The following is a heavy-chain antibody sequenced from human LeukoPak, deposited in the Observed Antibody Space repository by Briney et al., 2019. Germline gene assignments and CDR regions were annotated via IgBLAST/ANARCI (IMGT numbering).Heavy chain of an antibody. CDR1: GGSISTYY. Sequence: SETLSLTCTVSGGSISTYYWNWIRQPPGKGLEWIGSIYYSGSTYYNPSLKSRVTISVDTSKNQFSLKLSSVTAADTAVYYCARASSGWLLRTDYWGQGTLVTVSS. CDR3: ARASSGWLLRTDY. CDR2: IYYSGST. D-gene: IGHD6-19*01. V-gene: IGHV4-39*07. J-gene: IGHJ4*02.